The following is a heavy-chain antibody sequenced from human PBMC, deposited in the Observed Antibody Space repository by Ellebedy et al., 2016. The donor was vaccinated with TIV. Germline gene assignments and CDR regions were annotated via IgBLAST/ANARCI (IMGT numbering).Heavy chain of an antibody. Sequence: AASVKVSCKASGGTFSSYAISWVRQAPGQGLEWIGRIIPILGIANYAQKFQGRVTITADKSTSTAYMELSSLRSEDTAVYYCARVHYGDPSSGWFDPWGQGTLVTVSS. CDR3: ARVHYGDPSSGWFDP. CDR1: GGTFSSYA. J-gene: IGHJ5*02. D-gene: IGHD4-17*01. CDR2: IIPILGIA. V-gene: IGHV1-69*04.